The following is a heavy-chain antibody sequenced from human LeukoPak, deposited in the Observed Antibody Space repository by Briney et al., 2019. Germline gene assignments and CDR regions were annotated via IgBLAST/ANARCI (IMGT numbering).Heavy chain of an antibody. CDR3: AKLEPVGATTVDY. V-gene: IGHV4-61*05. CDR1: VCSISRGDYY. D-gene: IGHD1-26*01. CDR2: IYYRGST. Sequence: SQTLSLTCTVSVCSISRGDYYWGWLRHPPGKGLEGIGYIYYRGSTNYNPPLKSRVTISEDTSKTQFSLKLGSVTAAEPAVYYCAKLEPVGATTVDYWGQGTLVTVSS. J-gene: IGHJ4*02.